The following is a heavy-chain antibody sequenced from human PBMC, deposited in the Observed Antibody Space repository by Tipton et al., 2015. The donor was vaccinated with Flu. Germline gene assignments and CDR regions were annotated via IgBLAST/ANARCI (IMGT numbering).Heavy chain of an antibody. CDR1: GLIVSSNY. J-gene: IGHJ4*02. D-gene: IGHD1-26*01. Sequence: SLRLSCAASGLIVSSNYMSWVRQAPGKGLEWVSVTYSGGTTYYADSVKGRFTISRDKSKNTLYLQMNSLRAEDTAGYYCAREGRNSGGLDSWGQGTLVTVSS. CDR3: AREGRNSGGLDS. V-gene: IGHV3-53*01. CDR2: TYSGGTT.